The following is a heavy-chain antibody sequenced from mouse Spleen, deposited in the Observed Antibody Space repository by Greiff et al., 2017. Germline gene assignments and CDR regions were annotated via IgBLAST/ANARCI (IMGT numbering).Heavy chain of an antibody. CDR1: GYSFTGYN. CDR3: AIYYYGGAMDY. Sequence: VHVKQSGPELEKPGASVKISCKASGYSFTGYNMNWVKQSNGKSLEWLGNIDPYYGGTSYNQKFKGKATLTVDKSSSTAYMQLKSLTSEDSAVYYCAIYYYGGAMDYWGQGTSVTVSS. CDR2: IDPYYGGT. J-gene: IGHJ4*01. D-gene: IGHD1-1*01. V-gene: IGHV1-39*01.